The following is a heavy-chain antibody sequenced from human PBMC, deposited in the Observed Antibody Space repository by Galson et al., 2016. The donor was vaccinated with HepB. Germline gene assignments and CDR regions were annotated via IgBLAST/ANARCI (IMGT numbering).Heavy chain of an antibody. J-gene: IGHJ4*02. Sequence: SVKVSCKASGYSFTSHSISWVRQAPGQGLEWMGYITTYSGDTYYAPNLQGRVTMTTDTSTRTAYMELRSLISDDTAVYYCARDRDNYGSGSDYWGQGTLVTVSS. D-gene: IGHD3-10*01. CDR3: ARDRDNYGSGSDY. CDR2: ITTYSGDT. V-gene: IGHV1-18*01. CDR1: GYSFTSHS.